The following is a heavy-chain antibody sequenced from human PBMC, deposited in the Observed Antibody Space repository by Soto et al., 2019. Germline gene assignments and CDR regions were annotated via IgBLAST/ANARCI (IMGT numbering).Heavy chain of an antibody. D-gene: IGHD6-19*01. CDR1: PVSFSGLG. V-gene: IGHV3-23*05. J-gene: IGHJ4*02. Sequence: GGSLRLSCAASPVSFSGLGMSWVRQAPGKGLEWVSTIDRSGTRTHYADSVKGRFTISRDTSRYTLDLQMDNLRAEDTALYHCVSWLSDHFDFWRRVTLVTVSS. CDR2: IDRSGTRT. CDR3: VSWLSDHFDF.